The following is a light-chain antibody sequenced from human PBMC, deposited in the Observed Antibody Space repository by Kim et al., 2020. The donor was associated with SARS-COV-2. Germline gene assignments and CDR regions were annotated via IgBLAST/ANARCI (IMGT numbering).Light chain of an antibody. J-gene: IGLJ3*02. CDR3: QSYDGINGV. CDR1: SGSIASNC. CDR2: EDN. V-gene: IGLV6-57*01. Sequence: NFMLTQPHSVSESPGKTVTVSCTRSSGSIASNCVQEYQQRPGSSPTSVIFEDNQRLSGVPDRFSGSIDSSSNSASLTISGLKTEDEADYHCQSYDGINGVFGGGTQLTVL.